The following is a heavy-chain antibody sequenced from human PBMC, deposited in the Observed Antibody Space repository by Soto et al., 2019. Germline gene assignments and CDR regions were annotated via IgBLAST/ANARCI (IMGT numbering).Heavy chain of an antibody. CDR2: VSGNNGAS. V-gene: IGHV1-18*04. D-gene: IGHD2-2*01. Sequence: ASVKVSCKASGYTSADFGISWVRQAPGQGLEWMGWVSGNNGASNPAPKVQGRITMTLDTSTGVSYMALRSLRSDDTAIYYCVRDQKYFRVNGNWFDSWGQGTTVTVSS. CDR1: GYTSADFG. CDR3: VRDQKYFRVNGNWFDS. J-gene: IGHJ5*01.